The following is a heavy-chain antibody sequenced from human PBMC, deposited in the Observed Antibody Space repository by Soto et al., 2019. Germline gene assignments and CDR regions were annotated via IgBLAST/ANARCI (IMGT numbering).Heavy chain of an antibody. V-gene: IGHV3-11*06. J-gene: IGHJ4*02. CDR1: GFIFSDSY. CDR3: ATHYYDASGYL. D-gene: IGHD3-22*01. CDR2: ISSSSSYT. Sequence: GSLRLSCAASGFIFSDSYMSWIRQAPGKGLEWVSYISSSSSYTNYADSVKGRFTISRDNAKNSLYLQMNSLRAEDTAVYYCATHYYDASGYLWGQGTLVTVSS.